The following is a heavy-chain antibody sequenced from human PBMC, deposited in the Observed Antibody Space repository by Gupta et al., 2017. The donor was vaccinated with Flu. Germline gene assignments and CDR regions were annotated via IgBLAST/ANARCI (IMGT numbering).Heavy chain of an antibody. Sequence: EVQLLESGGGLVQPGGSLRSSCAASGFTFSSYAMSWVRQAPGKGLEWVSAISGSGGSTYYADSVKGRFTISRDNSKNTLYLQMNSLRAEDTAVYYCAKHRRYYYDSSGHFDYWGQGTLVTVSS. CDR1: GFTFSSYA. J-gene: IGHJ4*02. V-gene: IGHV3-23*01. D-gene: IGHD3-22*01. CDR3: AKHRRYYYDSSGHFDY. CDR2: ISGSGGST.